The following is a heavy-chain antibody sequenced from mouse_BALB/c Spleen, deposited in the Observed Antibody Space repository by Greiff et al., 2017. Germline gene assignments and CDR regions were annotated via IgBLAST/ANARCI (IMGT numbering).Heavy chain of an antibody. D-gene: IGHD1-1*01. V-gene: IGHV7-3*02. CDR3: ARDYYGSSYVAWFAY. J-gene: IGHJ3*01. CDR1: GFTFTDYY. Sequence: EVKLMESGGGLVQPGGSLRLSYATSGFTFTDYYMSWVRQPPGKALEWLGFIRNKANGYTTEYSASVKGRFTISRDNSQSILYLQMNTLRAEDSATYYCARDYYGSSYVAWFAYWGQGTLVTVSA. CDR2: IRNKANGYTT.